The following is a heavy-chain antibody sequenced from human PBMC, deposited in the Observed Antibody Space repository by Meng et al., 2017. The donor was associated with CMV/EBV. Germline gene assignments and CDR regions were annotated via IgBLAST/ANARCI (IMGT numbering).Heavy chain of an antibody. D-gene: IGHD6-19*01. CDR1: GYTFTGYY. V-gene: IGHV1-2*02. CDR3: ARDSGYSSGWAFDY. Sequence: ASVKVSCKASGYTFTGYYMHWVRQAPGQGLEWMGWINPNSGGTNYAQKFQGRVTMTRDTSISTAYMELSSLRSEDTAVYYCARDSGYSSGWAFDYWGQGTTVTVSS. CDR2: INPNSGGT. J-gene: IGHJ4*02.